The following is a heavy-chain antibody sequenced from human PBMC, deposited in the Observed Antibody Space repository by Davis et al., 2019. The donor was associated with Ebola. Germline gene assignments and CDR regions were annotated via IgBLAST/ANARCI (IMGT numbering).Heavy chain of an antibody. V-gene: IGHV4-59*01. CDR3: ASGPFYYDSSGYGEAFDI. D-gene: IGHD3-22*01. Sequence: SETLSLTCPVSGGSISSYYWSWIRQPPGKGLEWIGYIYYSGSTNYNPSLKSRVTISVDTSKNQFSLKLSSVTAADTAVYYCASGPFYYDSSGYGEAFDIWGQGTMVTVSS. J-gene: IGHJ3*02. CDR2: IYYSGST. CDR1: GGSISSYY.